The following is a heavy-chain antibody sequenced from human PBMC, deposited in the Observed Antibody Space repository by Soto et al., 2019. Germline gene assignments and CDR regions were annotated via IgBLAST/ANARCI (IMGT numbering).Heavy chain of an antibody. CDR2: IYHSGST. CDR1: GGSISSSNW. CDR3: ARDLLYGSGVDY. V-gene: IGHV4-4*02. Sequence: PSETLSLTCAVSGGSISSSNWWSWVRQPPGKGLEWIGEIYHSGSTNYNPSLKSRVTISVDKSKNQFSLELSSVTAADTAVYYCARDLLYGSGVDYWGQGTLVTVSS. J-gene: IGHJ4*02. D-gene: IGHD3-10*01.